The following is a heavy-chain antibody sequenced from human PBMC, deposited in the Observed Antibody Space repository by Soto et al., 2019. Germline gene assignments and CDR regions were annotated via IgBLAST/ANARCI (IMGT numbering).Heavy chain of an antibody. CDR2: INPNSGGT. Sequence: QVQLVQSGAEVKKPGASVKVSCKASGYTFTGYYMHWVRQAPGQGLEWMGWINPNSGGTNYAQKFQGWVTMTRDTSISTAYMELSRLRSDDTAVYYCARSRSGYSGYDLYNWFAPWGQGTLVTVSS. V-gene: IGHV1-2*04. J-gene: IGHJ5*02. CDR3: ARSRSGYSGYDLYNWFAP. CDR1: GYTFTGYY. D-gene: IGHD5-12*01.